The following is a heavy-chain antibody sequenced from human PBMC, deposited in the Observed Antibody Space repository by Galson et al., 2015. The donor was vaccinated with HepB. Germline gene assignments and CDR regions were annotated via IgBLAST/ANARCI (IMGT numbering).Heavy chain of an antibody. CDR2: IRSKANSYAT. Sequence: SLRLSCAASGFTFSGSAMHWVRQASGKGLEWVGRIRSKANSYATAYAASVKGRFTISRDDSKNTAYLQMNSLKTEDTAVYYCTRPPRGYSSSDYYYDMDVWGQGTTVTVSS. D-gene: IGHD6-13*01. J-gene: IGHJ6*02. CDR1: GFTFSGSA. V-gene: IGHV3-73*01. CDR3: TRPPRGYSSSDYYYDMDV.